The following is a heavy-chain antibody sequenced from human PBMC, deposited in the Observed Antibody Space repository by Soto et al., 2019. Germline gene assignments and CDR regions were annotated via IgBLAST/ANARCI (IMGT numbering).Heavy chain of an antibody. V-gene: IGHV4-34*01. CDR1: GVSFSSYY. Sequence: SETLSLTCAVYGVSFSSYYWSWIRQPPGKGLEWIGEINHSGSTNYNPSLKSRVTISVDTSKNQFSLKLSSVTAADTAVYYCARDGGWLQLGHAFDIWGQGTMVTVSS. J-gene: IGHJ3*02. CDR2: INHSGST. D-gene: IGHD5-12*01. CDR3: ARDGGWLQLGHAFDI.